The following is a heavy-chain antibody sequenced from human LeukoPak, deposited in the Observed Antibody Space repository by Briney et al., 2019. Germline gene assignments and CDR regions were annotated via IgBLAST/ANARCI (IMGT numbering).Heavy chain of an antibody. CDR3: AREAGTNAFDI. V-gene: IGHV3-13*01. CDR2: IGTAGDT. J-gene: IGHJ3*02. Sequence: PGGSLRLSCAASGFTFSSYDMHWVRQATGKGLEWVSAIGTAGDTYYPGSVKGRFTISRENAKNSLYLQMNSLRAGDTAVYYCAREAGTNAFDIWGQGTMVTVSS. D-gene: IGHD6-19*01. CDR1: GFTFSSYD.